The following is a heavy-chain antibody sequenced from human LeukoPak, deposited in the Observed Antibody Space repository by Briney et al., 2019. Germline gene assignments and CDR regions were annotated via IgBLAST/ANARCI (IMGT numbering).Heavy chain of an antibody. Sequence: AASVKVSCKASGGTFSSYAISWVRQAPGQGLEWMGGIIPIFGTANYAQKFQGRVTITADESTSTAYMELSSLRSEDTAVYYCAIWGQQLAFDYWGQGTLVTVSS. J-gene: IGHJ4*02. CDR3: AIWGQQLAFDY. D-gene: IGHD6-13*01. CDR1: GGTFSSYA. CDR2: IIPIFGTA. V-gene: IGHV1-69*13.